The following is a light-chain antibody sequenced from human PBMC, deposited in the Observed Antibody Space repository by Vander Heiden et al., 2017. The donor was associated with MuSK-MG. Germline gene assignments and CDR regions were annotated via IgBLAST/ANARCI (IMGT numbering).Light chain of an antibody. CDR3: LNRSRWPAQET. Sequence: EIVLTHSPLTLSLSPGERAPLSCRARQNSAIYVAWYQDKPSQAPRLLGFDATIKATGTQARFSGSGAGTGVNITITSPEPEDVEVYYCLNRSRWPAQETFGPGTKLEIK. CDR1: QNSAIY. V-gene: IGKV3-11*01. J-gene: IGKJ1*01. CDR2: DAT.